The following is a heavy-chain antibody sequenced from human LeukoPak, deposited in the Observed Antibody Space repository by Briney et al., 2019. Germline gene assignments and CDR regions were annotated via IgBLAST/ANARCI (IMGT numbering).Heavy chain of an antibody. Sequence: PSETLSLTCTVSGASINSYYWSWIRQPAGKGLEWIGRVYSSGSTNYNPSLKSRVTMSVETSKKQFSLKLGSVTAADTAVYYCARDVSVTTGRYYYFGVDVWGQGTTVIVSS. CDR1: GASINSYY. V-gene: IGHV4-4*07. CDR3: ARDVSVTTGRYYYFGVDV. CDR2: VYSSGST. J-gene: IGHJ6*02. D-gene: IGHD4-17*01.